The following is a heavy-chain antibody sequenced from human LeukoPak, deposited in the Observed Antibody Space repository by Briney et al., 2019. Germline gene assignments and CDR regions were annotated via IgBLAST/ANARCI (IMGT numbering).Heavy chain of an antibody. J-gene: IGHJ5*02. CDR2: INHSGST. CDR3: ARGRWYDP. CDR1: GGSFSGYY. Sequence: PSETLSLTCAVYGGSFSGYYWSWIRQPPGKGLEWIGEINHSGSTNYNPSLKSRVTISVDTSKNQFSLKLSSVTAADTAVYYCARGRWYDPWGQGTLVTVSS. V-gene: IGHV4-34*01.